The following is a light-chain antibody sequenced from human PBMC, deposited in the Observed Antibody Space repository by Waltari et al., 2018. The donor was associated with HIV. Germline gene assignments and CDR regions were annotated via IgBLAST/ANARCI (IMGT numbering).Light chain of an antibody. V-gene: IGLV4-69*02. CDR2: LNSDGRH. CDR3: QTWRTGLQV. J-gene: IGLJ3*02. CDR1: SGHTNSV. Sequence: QVVLTQPPSASASLGASVSLTCTLSSGHTNSVIAWHQQQPEKGPGFLMKLNSDGRHSKGDGVPYRVSGSSSGAERYLIISSLQAEDAADYFCQTWRTGLQVFGGGTRLTVL.